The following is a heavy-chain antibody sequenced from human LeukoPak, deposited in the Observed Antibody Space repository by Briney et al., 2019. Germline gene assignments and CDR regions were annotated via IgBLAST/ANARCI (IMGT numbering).Heavy chain of an antibody. CDR2: IYYTGNT. Sequence: PSETLSLTCTVSGGSISSDNSYWGWFRQPPGKGLEWIGTIYYTGNTYYNPSLKSRLTISVDTSKNQFSLKLKSVTAADTAVYFCARRLVRVVIIIEFDYWGQGTLVTVSS. CDR1: GGSISSDNSY. CDR3: ARRLVRVVIIIEFDY. D-gene: IGHD3-10*01. V-gene: IGHV4-39*01. J-gene: IGHJ4*02.